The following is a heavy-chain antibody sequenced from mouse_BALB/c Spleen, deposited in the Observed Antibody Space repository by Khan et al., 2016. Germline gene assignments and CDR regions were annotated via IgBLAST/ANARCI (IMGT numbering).Heavy chain of an antibody. D-gene: IGHD2-1*01. CDR3: ARTGGNYGDFDY. CDR1: GYTFTTAG. J-gene: IGHJ2*01. Sequence: LVESGPELKKPGETVRISCKASGYTFTTAGMQWVQKMPGKGLKWIGWINTHSGVPKYAEDFKGRFAFSLETSASTAYLQIRNLKNEDTATYVCARTGGNYGDFDYWSQGTTLTVSS. V-gene: IGHV9-4*02. CDR2: INTHSGVP.